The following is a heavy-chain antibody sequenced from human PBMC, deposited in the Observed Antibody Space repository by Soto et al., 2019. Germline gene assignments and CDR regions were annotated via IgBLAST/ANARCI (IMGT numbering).Heavy chain of an antibody. D-gene: IGHD5-12*01. Sequence: GASVKVSCKASGYTFTSYYMHWVRQAPGQGLEWMGMINPIVGSTNYAQKFQGRVTITADESTSTAYMELSSLRSEDTAVYYCARSVRLPYYYYYGMDVWGQGTTVTVSS. V-gene: IGHV1-46*01. CDR1: GYTFTSYY. J-gene: IGHJ6*02. CDR2: INPIVGST. CDR3: ARSVRLPYYYYYGMDV.